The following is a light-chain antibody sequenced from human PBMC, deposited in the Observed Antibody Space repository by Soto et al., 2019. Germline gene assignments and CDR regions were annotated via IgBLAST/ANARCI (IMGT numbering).Light chain of an antibody. V-gene: IGKV3-15*01. CDR2: DAS. Sequence: SQGTLSPSPGERATLACNTSQSVSNNYLAWYQQKPGQAPRLLIYDASTRATGIPARFSGSGSGTEFTLTISSLQSEDVALYYCQQYANWPLTFGGGTKVDI. J-gene: IGKJ4*01. CDR1: QSVSNN. CDR3: QQYANWPLT.